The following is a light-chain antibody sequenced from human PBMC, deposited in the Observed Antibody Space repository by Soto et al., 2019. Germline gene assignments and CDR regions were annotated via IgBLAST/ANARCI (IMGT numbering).Light chain of an antibody. CDR1: SSDVGDYDF. CDR3: CSYAGGHTWV. CDR2: DVS. Sequence: QSVLTQPPSVSGSPGQSVTISCTGTSSDVGDYDFVSWYHQHPGKVPKVIIYDVSERPSGVPDRFSGSKSGNTASLTISGLQAEDEPVYYCCSYAGGHTWVFGGGTQLTVL. V-gene: IGLV2-11*01. J-gene: IGLJ7*01.